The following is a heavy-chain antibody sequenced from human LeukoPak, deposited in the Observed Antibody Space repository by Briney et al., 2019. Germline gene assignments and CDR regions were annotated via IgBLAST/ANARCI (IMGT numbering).Heavy chain of an antibody. CDR2: ISGSGGST. D-gene: IGHD2-2*01. J-gene: IGHJ6*02. CDR3: AKGVMPNYYFGMDV. V-gene: IGHV3-23*01. CDR1: GFTFSSYA. Sequence: GGSLRLSCAASGFTFSSYAMHWVRQAPGKGLEWVSVISGSGGSTYYADSVRGRFTISRDNSKNTLYLQMNSLRADDTAVYYCAKGVMPNYYFGMDVWGQGTTVTVSS.